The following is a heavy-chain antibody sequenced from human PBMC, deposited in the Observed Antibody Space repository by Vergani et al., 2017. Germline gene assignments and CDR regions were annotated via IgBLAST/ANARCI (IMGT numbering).Heavy chain of an antibody. D-gene: IGHD1-26*01. J-gene: IGHJ3*02. CDR1: GFTFSSYS. CDR3: ARARYWDRLVGATNDAFDI. CDR2: ISSSSSYI. V-gene: IGHV3-21*01. Sequence: EVQLVESGGGLVKPGGSLRLSCAASGFTFSSYSMNWVRQAPGKGVEWVSSISSSSSYIYYADSVKGRFTISRDKAKNSLYMQMNSLRAEDTAVYYCARARYWDRLVGATNDAFDIWGQGTMVTVSS.